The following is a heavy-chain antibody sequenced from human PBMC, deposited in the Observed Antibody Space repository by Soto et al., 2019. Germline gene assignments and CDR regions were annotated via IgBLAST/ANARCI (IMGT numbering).Heavy chain of an antibody. Sequence: ASVKVSCKTSGYIFTDYKIHWVRQAPGQGLEWMGWINTKSGYADYTQRFQGRVTMTRDTSISTAYMELNRLTSDDTAVYFCETGVTGETYYNWFDPWGQGTLVTVYS. J-gene: IGHJ5*02. V-gene: IGHV1-2*02. CDR1: GYIFTDYK. CDR2: INTKSGYA. D-gene: IGHD3-10*01. CDR3: ETGVTGETYYNWFDP.